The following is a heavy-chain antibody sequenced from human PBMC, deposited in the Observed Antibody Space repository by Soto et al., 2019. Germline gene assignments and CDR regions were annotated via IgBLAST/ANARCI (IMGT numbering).Heavy chain of an antibody. CDR2: VYHRGTT. CDR3: ARDPTYDIMTGRLPLNWFDP. J-gene: IGHJ5*02. D-gene: IGHD3-9*01. V-gene: IGHV4-38-2*02. CDR1: GYSISSGYY. Sequence: PSETLSLTCAVSGYSISSGYYWGWIRQPPGEGLEWIGSVYHRGTTYYNPSLKSRVSILVDTSSNQFSLRLSSVTAADTAVYYCARDPTYDIMTGRLPLNWFDPWGQGALVTVSS.